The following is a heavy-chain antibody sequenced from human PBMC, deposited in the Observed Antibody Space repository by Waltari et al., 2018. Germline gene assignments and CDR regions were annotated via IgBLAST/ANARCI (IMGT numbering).Heavy chain of an antibody. CDR2: IYTSGST. V-gene: IGHV4-4*07. D-gene: IGHD1-1*01. CDR3: ARTTGARHDAFDI. Sequence: QVQLQESGRRLVKTSETLSLTCSFSDDSIASFYWSWIRQTAGKGLEWLGHIYTSGSTDYNPSLRGRVSMSIDNSRKQFSLNLISVTTADTAIYYCARTTGARHDAFDIWGQGTLVTVSS. CDR1: DDSIASFY. J-gene: IGHJ3*02.